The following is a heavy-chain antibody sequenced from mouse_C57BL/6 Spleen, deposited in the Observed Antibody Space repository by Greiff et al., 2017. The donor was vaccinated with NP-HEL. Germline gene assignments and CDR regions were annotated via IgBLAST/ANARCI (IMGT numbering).Heavy chain of an antibody. Sequence: QVQLQQPGAELVKPGASVKLSCKASGYTFTSYWMHWVKQRPGQGLEWIGMIHPNSGSTNYNEKFKSKATLTVDKSSSTAYMQLSSLTSEDSAVYYCARDLYGNYFYWYFDVWGTGTTVTVSS. V-gene: IGHV1-64*01. CDR3: ARDLYGNYFYWYFDV. J-gene: IGHJ1*03. D-gene: IGHD2-1*01. CDR2: IHPNSGST. CDR1: GYTFTSYW.